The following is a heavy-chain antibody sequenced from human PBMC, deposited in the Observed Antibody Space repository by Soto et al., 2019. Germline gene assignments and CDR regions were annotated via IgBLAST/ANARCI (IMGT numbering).Heavy chain of an antibody. CDR2: ISNSGTII. Sequence: GGSLRISCAASGFIFSDYYMSWIRLAPGKGLECISYISNSGTIIYYADSVKGRFTISRDNAKNSLYLQMNSLRAEDTAVYYCARGATSFDPWGQGTLVTVSS. CDR1: GFIFSDYY. V-gene: IGHV3-11*01. D-gene: IGHD1-26*01. CDR3: ARGATSFDP. J-gene: IGHJ5*01.